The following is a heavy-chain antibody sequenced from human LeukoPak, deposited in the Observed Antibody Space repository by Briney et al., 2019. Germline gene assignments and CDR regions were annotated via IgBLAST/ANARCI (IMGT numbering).Heavy chain of an antibody. D-gene: IGHD3-22*01. J-gene: IGHJ4*02. Sequence: PGGSLRLSCAASGFAFSSYSMNWVRQAPGKGLEWVSYISSSSNTIYYADSVKGRFTISRDNAKNSLYLQMDSLRDEDTAVYYCARDLPYDSSDYTPQDYWGQGTLVTVSS. CDR1: GFAFSSYS. CDR2: ISSSSNTI. CDR3: ARDLPYDSSDYTPQDY. V-gene: IGHV3-48*02.